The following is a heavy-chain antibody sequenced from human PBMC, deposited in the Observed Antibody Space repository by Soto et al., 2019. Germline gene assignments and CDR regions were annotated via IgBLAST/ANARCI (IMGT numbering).Heavy chain of an antibody. V-gene: IGHV4-34*01. J-gene: IGHJ2*01. CDR3: ARESHDILTGPPWVWYFDL. Sequence: QVQLQQWGAGPLRPLETLSLTCGVSGGSFSGYYWAWIRQSPGKGLEWIGEINDRGSINYNPSLKSRVSISVDTSKKNYSLNLRSVTAADTAVYYCARESHDILTGPPWVWYFDLWGRGTLVTV. D-gene: IGHD3-9*01. CDR1: GGSFSGYY. CDR2: INDRGSI.